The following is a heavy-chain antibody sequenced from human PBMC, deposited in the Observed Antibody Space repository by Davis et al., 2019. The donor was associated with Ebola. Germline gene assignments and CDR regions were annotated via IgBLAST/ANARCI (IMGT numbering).Heavy chain of an antibody. D-gene: IGHD6-13*01. J-gene: IGHJ6*02. CDR1: GGSISSSSYY. CDR3: ARQGRGYSSSWYTSYYYYYGMDV. V-gene: IGHV4-39*01. Sequence: MPGGSLRLSCTVSGGSISSSSYYWGWIRQPPGKGLEWIGSIYYSGSTYYNPSLKSRVTISVDTSKNQFSLKLSSVTAADTAVYYCARQGRGYSSSWYTSYYYYYGMDVWGQGTTVTVSS. CDR2: IYYSGST.